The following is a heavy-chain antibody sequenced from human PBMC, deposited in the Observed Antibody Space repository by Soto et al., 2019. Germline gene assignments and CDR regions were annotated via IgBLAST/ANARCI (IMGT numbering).Heavy chain of an antibody. J-gene: IGHJ5*02. V-gene: IGHV3-48*01. CDR3: AKDNCISTSCYRLYNWFDP. Sequence: PGGSLRLSCAASGFTFSSYSMNWVRQAPGKGLEWVSNISSSSSIIYYADSVKGRFTTSRDNSKNTLYLQMNSLRAEDTAVYYCAKDNCISTSCYRLYNWFDPWGQGTLVTVSS. CDR1: GFTFSSYS. D-gene: IGHD2-2*01. CDR2: ISSSSSII.